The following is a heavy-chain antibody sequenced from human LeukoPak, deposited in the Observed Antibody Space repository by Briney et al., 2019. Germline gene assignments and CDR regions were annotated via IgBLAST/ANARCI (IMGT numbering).Heavy chain of an antibody. Sequence: SETLSLTCAVYGGSFSGYYWSWIRQPPGKGLEWIGEINHSGSTNYNPSLKSRVTISVDTSKNQFSLKLSSVTAADTAVYYCARGAGQQLVFSRYDYWGQGTLVTVSS. CDR2: INHSGST. V-gene: IGHV4-34*01. D-gene: IGHD6-6*01. CDR3: ARGAGQQLVFSRYDY. J-gene: IGHJ4*02. CDR1: GGSFSGYY.